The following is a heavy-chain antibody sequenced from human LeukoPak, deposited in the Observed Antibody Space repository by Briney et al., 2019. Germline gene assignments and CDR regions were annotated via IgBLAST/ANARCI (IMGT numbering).Heavy chain of an antibody. CDR3: ARLSVDTAPWGHYYYYGMGV. CDR1: GGTFSSYA. J-gene: IGHJ6*02. D-gene: IGHD5-18*01. CDR2: IIPIFGTA. V-gene: IGHV1-69*13. Sequence: ASVKVSCKASGGTFSSYAISWVRQAPGQGLEWMGGIIPIFGTANYAQKFQGRVTITADESTSTAYMELSSLRSEDTAVYYCARLSVDTAPWGHYYYYGMGVWGQGTTVTVSS.